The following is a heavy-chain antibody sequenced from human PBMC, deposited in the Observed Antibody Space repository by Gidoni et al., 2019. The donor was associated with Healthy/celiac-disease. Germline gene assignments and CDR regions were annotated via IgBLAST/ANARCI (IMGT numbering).Heavy chain of an antibody. CDR2: INPNSGGT. CDR1: GYTFTGYY. CDR3: ARDMEVVAARSENWFDP. Sequence: QVQLVQSGAEVKKPGASVKVSCKASGYTFTGYYMHWVRQAPGQGLEWMGRINPNSGGTNYAQKFQGRVTMTRDTSISTAYMELSRLRSDDTAVYYCARDMEVVAARSENWFDPWGQGTLVTVSS. V-gene: IGHV1-2*06. J-gene: IGHJ5*02. D-gene: IGHD2-15*01.